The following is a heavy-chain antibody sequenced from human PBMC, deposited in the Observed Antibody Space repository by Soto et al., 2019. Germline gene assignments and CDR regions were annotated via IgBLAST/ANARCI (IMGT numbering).Heavy chain of an antibody. CDR1: RFKFSDNA. Sequence: EVQLLDSGGGWVQPGGSLRLSCAASRFKFSDNAMSWVRQAPGKGLEWVSAISANGDTTYYVESVRGRFTISRDNSKSTLHLQMNSLRADDTALYYCAQCPSPFGGCERVDYWGQGTLVTVSS. CDR2: ISANGDTT. J-gene: IGHJ4*02. V-gene: IGHV3-23*01. D-gene: IGHD1-26*01. CDR3: AQCPSPFGGCERVDY.